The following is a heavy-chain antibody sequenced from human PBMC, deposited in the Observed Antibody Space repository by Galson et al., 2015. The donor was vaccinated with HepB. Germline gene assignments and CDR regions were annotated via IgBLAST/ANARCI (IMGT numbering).Heavy chain of an antibody. CDR1: GGSISGYY. Sequence: SEPLSLTCTVSGGSISGYYWSWIRQSPGKGLEWIGYIHSSGSTDHNPSFKSRVTMSLDTSRKQFSLRVSSLTAADTAVYYCARVRLPFHAFDIWGQGTQVTVSS. J-gene: IGHJ3*02. CDR3: ARVRLPFHAFDI. V-gene: IGHV4-59*01. D-gene: IGHD3-3*02. CDR2: IHSSGST.